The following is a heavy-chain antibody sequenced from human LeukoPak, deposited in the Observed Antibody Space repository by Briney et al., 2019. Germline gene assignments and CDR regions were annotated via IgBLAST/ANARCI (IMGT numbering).Heavy chain of an antibody. J-gene: IGHJ4*02. D-gene: IGHD3-22*01. Sequence: GGSLRLSYAASGFTFSSYARSWVRQAPGKGLEWVSAISGSGGSTYYADSVKGRFTISKDNSKNTLYLQINSLRAEDMAGYYSAKDYDSIWYYWGQGTLVTVSS. V-gene: IGHV3-23*01. CDR2: ISGSGGST. CDR3: AKDYDSIWYY. CDR1: GFTFSSYA.